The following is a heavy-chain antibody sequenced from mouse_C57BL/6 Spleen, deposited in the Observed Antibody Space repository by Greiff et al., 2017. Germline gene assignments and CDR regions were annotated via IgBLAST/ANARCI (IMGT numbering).Heavy chain of an antibody. J-gene: IGHJ4*01. CDR1: GFTFSDYG. CDR3: ARLGIYYYGSSPYYAMDY. D-gene: IGHD1-1*01. V-gene: IGHV5-17*01. Sequence: EVKLVESGGGLVKPGGSLKLSCAASGFTFSDYGMHWVRQAPEKGLEWVAYISSGSSTIYYADTVKGRFPFSRDNSKNTLFLQMTSLRSEDTAIYYCARLGIYYYGSSPYYAMDYWGQGTSVTVSS. CDR2: ISSGSSTI.